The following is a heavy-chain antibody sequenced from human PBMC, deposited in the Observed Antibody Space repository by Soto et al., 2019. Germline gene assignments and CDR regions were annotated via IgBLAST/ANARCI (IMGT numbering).Heavy chain of an antibody. D-gene: IGHD6-13*01. J-gene: IGHJ5*02. CDR2: ISHDGSVT. CDR1: GFTFSTSG. V-gene: IGHV3-30*18. CDR3: AKDWGSSGWYNWFDP. Sequence: QVQMVESGGGVVQPGTSLRLSCAPSGFTFSTSGMHWVRQAPGKGLEWVAMISHDGSVTYYTDSVQGRFTISRDTPKNTLYLPMNSLRDEDTAIYYCAKDWGSSGWYNWFDPWGQGTRVTVS.